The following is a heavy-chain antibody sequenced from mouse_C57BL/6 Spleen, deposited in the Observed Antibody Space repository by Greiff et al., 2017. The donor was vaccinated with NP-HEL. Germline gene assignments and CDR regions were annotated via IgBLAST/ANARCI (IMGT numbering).Heavy chain of an antibody. Sequence: QVQLQQSDAELVKPGASVKISCKVSGYTFTDHTIHWMKQRPEQGLEWIGYIYPRDGSTKYNEKFKGKATLTADKSSSTAYMQLNSLTSEDSAVYFCARFPYDGYYRWYFDVWGTGTTVTVSS. V-gene: IGHV1-78*01. CDR2: IYPRDGST. D-gene: IGHD2-3*01. J-gene: IGHJ1*03. CDR3: ARFPYDGYYRWYFDV. CDR1: GYTFTDHT.